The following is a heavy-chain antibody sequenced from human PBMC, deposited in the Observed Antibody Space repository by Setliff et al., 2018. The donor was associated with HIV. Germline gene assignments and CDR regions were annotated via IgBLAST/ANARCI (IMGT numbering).Heavy chain of an antibody. Sequence: SETLSLTCTVSGDSVNNYYCSWIRQLPGKGLEWIGYVSHSGSANYNPSLKSRVTISVDTSKDQFSLRLSSVTAADTAVYYCARLPRIALSGTFGWFDPWGQGTQVTAPQ. J-gene: IGHJ5*02. V-gene: IGHV4-59*08. D-gene: IGHD6-19*01. CDR1: GDSVNNYY. CDR2: VSHSGSA. CDR3: ARLPRIALSGTFGWFDP.